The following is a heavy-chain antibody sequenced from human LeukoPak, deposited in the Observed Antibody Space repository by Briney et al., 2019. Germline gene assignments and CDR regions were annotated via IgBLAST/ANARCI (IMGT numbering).Heavy chain of an antibody. CDR3: SRDQAGYCSGASCP. CDR1: GFIFNSYG. CDR2: IRYDGSNK. D-gene: IGHD2-2*03. Sequence: QPGGSLRLSCAASGFIFNSYGLHWVRQAPGEGLEWVAFIRYDGSNKYYADSVKGRFTISRDIPKNTLYLQMNSLRAEDTAVYYCSRDQAGYCSGASCPWGQGTRVTVSS. V-gene: IGHV3-30*02. J-gene: IGHJ5*02.